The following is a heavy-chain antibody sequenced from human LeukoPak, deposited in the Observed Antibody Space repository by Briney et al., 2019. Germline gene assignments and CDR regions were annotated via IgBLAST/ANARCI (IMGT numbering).Heavy chain of an antibody. J-gene: IGHJ4*02. CDR1: GGSISSGGYS. V-gene: IGHV4-30-2*01. D-gene: IGHD5/OR15-5a*01. CDR3: ASSTISVWGGDNFDY. CDR2: IYHSGST. Sequence: PSETLSLTCAVSGGSISSGGYSWRWIRQPPGKGLEWIGYIYHSGSTYYNPSLKSRVTISVDRSKNQFSLKLSSVTAADTAVYYCASSTISVWGGDNFDYWGQGTLVTVSS.